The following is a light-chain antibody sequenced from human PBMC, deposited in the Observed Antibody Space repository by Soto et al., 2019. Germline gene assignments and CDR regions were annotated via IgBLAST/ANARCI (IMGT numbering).Light chain of an antibody. Sequence: DIQMTQSPSTLSASVGDRVTITCRASHSISSWVAWYKQKPGKAPNLLIYDASSLESGVPSRFSGSGSGTAFTLTNSSPQADELATYSSQQYNSYHWTFQQGTKVDIK. CDR2: DAS. V-gene: IGKV1-5*01. CDR1: HSISSW. J-gene: IGKJ1*01. CDR3: QQYNSYHWT.